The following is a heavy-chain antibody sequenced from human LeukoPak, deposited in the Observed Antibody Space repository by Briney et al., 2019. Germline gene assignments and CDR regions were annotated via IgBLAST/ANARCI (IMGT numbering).Heavy chain of an antibody. V-gene: IGHV5-51*01. CDR3: ARLGLEPYDNRGFYYFDY. J-gene: IGHJ4*02. D-gene: IGHD3-22*01. CDR2: IYPGDSDT. Sequence: GESLKISCKASGYSFSNYWIGWGRQMPGKGLEWMGTIYPGDSDTRYRPSFQGQVTISADKSISTAYLQWSSLKASDTAIYYCARLGLEPYDNRGFYYFDYWGQGALVTVSS. CDR1: GYSFSNYW.